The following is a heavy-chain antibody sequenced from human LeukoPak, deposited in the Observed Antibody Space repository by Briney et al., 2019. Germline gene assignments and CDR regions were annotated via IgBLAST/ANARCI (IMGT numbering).Heavy chain of an antibody. V-gene: IGHV1-69*13. CDR2: IIPTFGTA. CDR3: ARDLRGSGSYLSY. Sequence: ASVKVSCKASGGTFSSYAISWVRQAPGQGLEWMGGIIPTFGTANYAQKFQGRVTITADESTSTAYMELSSLRSEDTAVYYCARDLRGSGSYLSYWGQGTLVTVSS. D-gene: IGHD1-26*01. J-gene: IGHJ4*02. CDR1: GGTFSSYA.